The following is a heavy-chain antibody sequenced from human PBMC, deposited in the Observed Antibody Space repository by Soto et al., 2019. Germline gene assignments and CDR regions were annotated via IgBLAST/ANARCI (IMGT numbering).Heavy chain of an antibody. Sequence: SETLSLTCSDSGGSISSVGHYWTWIRQEPGKGLEWIGYIYYSGSTDYNPSLKSRVTISVDRSKNQFSLNLSSVTAADTAIYYCARESGGYDSSTRYGLDVWGQGTTVTVSS. D-gene: IGHD6-25*01. J-gene: IGHJ6*02. CDR2: IYYSGST. CDR3: ARESGGYDSSTRYGLDV. CDR1: GGSISSVGHY. V-gene: IGHV4-31*03.